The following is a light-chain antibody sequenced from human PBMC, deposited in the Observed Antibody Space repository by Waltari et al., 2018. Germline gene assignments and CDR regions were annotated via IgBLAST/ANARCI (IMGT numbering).Light chain of an antibody. J-gene: IGLJ2*01. CDR1: SSDVGCYNY. CDR3: CSYAGSSFV. CDR2: DVS. V-gene: IGLV2-23*02. Sequence: QSALTQPASVSGSPGQSITISCTGTSSDVGCYNYVSWYQQHPGKAPKLMIYDVSKRPSGVSNRFSGSKSGNTASLTISGLQAEDEADYYCCSYAGSSFVFGGGTKLTVL.